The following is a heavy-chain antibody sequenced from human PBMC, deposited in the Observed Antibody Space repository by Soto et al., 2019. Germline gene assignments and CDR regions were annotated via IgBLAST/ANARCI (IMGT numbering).Heavy chain of an antibody. CDR2: ISGSGGST. V-gene: IGHV3-23*01. CDR3: AKAPTVTTIFLLDY. D-gene: IGHD4-17*01. Sequence: GGSLRLSCAASGFTFSSYAMSWVRQAPGKGLEWVSAISGSGGSTYYADSVKGRFTISRDNSKNTLYLQMNSLRAEDTAVYYCAKAPTVTTIFLLDYWGQGTLVTVSS. J-gene: IGHJ4*02. CDR1: GFTFSSYA.